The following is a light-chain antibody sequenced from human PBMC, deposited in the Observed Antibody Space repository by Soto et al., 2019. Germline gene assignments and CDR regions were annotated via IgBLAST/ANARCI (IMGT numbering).Light chain of an antibody. CDR3: QQRSNWPIT. V-gene: IGKV3-11*01. Sequence: EIVLTQSPAILSLSPGERDTLSCRASQSVGSYLAWYQQKPGQAPRLLFYHASNRATGIPARFSGSGSGTDFTLTISSLEPEDFAVYYCQQRSNWPITFGQGTRLEIK. CDR1: QSVGSY. CDR2: HAS. J-gene: IGKJ5*01.